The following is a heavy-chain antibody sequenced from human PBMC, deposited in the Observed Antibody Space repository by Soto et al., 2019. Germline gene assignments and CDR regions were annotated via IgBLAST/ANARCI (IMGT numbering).Heavy chain of an antibody. V-gene: IGHV1-18*01. D-gene: IGHD3-10*01. Sequence: QVQLVQSGAEVKKPGASVKVSCKASGYTFTSYGISWVRQARGQVLEWMGWISAYNGNTNYAQKLQGRLTMTTDTSTSTAYMELRSLRSDDTAVDYCARNARRGVIMLYGMAVWGQGTTVTVSS. CDR2: ISAYNGNT. CDR1: GYTFTSYG. CDR3: ARNARRGVIMLYGMAV. J-gene: IGHJ6*02.